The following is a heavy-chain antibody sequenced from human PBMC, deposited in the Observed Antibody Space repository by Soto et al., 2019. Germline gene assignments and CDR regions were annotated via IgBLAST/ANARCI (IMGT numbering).Heavy chain of an antibody. Sequence: GGSLRLSCAASGFTFSSYAMHWVRQAPGKGLEWVAVISYDGSNKYYADSVKGRFTISRDNSKNTLYLQMNSLRAEDTAVYYCARPLLYHVYGDSDWYYYGMDVWGQGTTVTVSS. CDR3: ARPLLYHVYGDSDWYYYGMDV. J-gene: IGHJ6*02. CDR1: GFTFSSYA. CDR2: ISYDGSNK. V-gene: IGHV3-30-3*01. D-gene: IGHD4-17*01.